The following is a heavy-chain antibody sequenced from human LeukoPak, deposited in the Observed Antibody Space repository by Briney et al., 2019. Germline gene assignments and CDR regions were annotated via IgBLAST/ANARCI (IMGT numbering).Heavy chain of an antibody. V-gene: IGHV3-53*01. Sequence: GGSLRLSCAASGFTVNNYYMNWVRQAPGKGLEWVSVVFTGGGTYYADSVKGRFTISRDNSKNTLYLQMNSLRAEDTAVYYCAKGEGYYDYVWGSYRWYYFDYWGQGTLVTVSS. CDR3: AKGEGYYDYVWGSYRWYYFDY. CDR2: VFTGGGT. CDR1: GFTVNNYY. J-gene: IGHJ4*02. D-gene: IGHD3-16*02.